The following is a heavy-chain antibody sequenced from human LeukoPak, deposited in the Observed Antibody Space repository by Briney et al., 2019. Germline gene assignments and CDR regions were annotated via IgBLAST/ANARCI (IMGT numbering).Heavy chain of an antibody. V-gene: IGHV4-4*07. CDR1: GGSISSYY. Sequence: SETLSLTCTVSGGSISSYYWSWIRQPAGKGLEWIGRIYTSGSTNYNPSLKSRVTISVDTSKNQFSLKLSSVTAADTAVYYCARVPYYYDSSGYYGYYYYYMDVWGKGTTVTISS. D-gene: IGHD3-22*01. J-gene: IGHJ6*03. CDR2: IYTSGST. CDR3: ARVPYYYDSSGYYGYYYYYMDV.